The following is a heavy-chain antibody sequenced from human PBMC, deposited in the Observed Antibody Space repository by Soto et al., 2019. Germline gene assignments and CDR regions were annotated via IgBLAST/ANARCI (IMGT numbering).Heavy chain of an antibody. CDR2: IWYDGSKA. Sequence: VESGGGLVRPGMSLKLSCVASGFTFGLHALHWVRQRPGKGLEWVAVIWYDGSKAYYADFAKGRFTISRDNSRDTVFLQIDTLGGEDTALYFCARDTRYSGADGYLDLWGQGTKVIVS. V-gene: IGHV3-33*02. CDR3: ARDTRYSGADGYLDL. J-gene: IGHJ4*02. D-gene: IGHD1-26*01. CDR1: GFTFGLHA.